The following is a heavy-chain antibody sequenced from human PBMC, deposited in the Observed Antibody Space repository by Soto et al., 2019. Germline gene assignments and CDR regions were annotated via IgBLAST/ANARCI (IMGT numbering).Heavy chain of an antibody. J-gene: IGHJ6*02. CDR1: GGSFSGYY. Sequence: SETLSLTCAVYGGSFSGYYWSWIRQPPGKGLEWIGEINHSGSTNYNPSLKSRVTISLDTSKNQFSLKLSSVTAADTAVYYCARESGDSSGYYYFNYYYGMDVWGQGTTVT. D-gene: IGHD3-22*01. CDR2: INHSGST. CDR3: ARESGDSSGYYYFNYYYGMDV. V-gene: IGHV4-34*01.